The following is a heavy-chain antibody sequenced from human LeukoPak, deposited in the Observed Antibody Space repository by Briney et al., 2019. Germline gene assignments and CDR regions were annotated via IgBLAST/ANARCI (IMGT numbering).Heavy chain of an antibody. D-gene: IGHD1-1*01. CDR2: IYTSGST. Sequence: SETLSLTCTVSGGSISPYYWSWIRQPAGKGLEWIGRIYTSGSTNYNPSLKSRVTMSADTSRNQFSLKLSSVTAADTAVYYCARVAAATTNPRFDFWGQGTLVTVSS. CDR3: ARVAAATTNPRFDF. V-gene: IGHV4-4*07. J-gene: IGHJ4*02. CDR1: GGSISPYY.